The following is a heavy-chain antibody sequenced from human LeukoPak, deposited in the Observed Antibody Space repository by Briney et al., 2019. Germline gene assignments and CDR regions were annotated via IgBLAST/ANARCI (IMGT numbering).Heavy chain of an antibody. V-gene: IGHV4-59*01. D-gene: IGHD2-15*01. Sequence: PSEALSLTCTVSGGSISSYYWSWIRQAPGKGLEWIGCIYHTVSPNYNPSLKSRVTISVDTSKSQFSLKPSSVTAADTAVYYCARERVVVVAAPASGYFVYWGQGALVTVSS. CDR1: GGSISSYY. J-gene: IGHJ4*02. CDR3: ARERVVVVAAPASGYFVY. CDR2: IYHTVSP.